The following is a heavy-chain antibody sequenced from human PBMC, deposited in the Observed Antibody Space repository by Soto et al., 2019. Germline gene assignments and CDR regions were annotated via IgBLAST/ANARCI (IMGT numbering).Heavy chain of an antibody. Sequence: GASVKVSCKASGVTFSSYAISWVRQAPGQGLEWMGGIIPIFGTANYAQKFQGRVTITADESTSTAYMELSSLRSEDTAVYYCARSRGLYGSGSYPRDAFDIWGQGTMVTVSS. CDR3: ARSRGLYGSGSYPRDAFDI. V-gene: IGHV1-69*13. D-gene: IGHD3-10*01. CDR2: IIPIFGTA. CDR1: GVTFSSYA. J-gene: IGHJ3*02.